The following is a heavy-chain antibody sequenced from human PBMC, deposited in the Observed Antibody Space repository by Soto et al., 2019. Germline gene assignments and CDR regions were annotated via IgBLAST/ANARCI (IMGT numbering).Heavy chain of an antibody. J-gene: IGHJ5*02. Sequence: GGSLRLSCAASGFTFSSYAMSWVRQAPGKGLEWVSAISGSGGSTYYADSVKGRFTISRDNSKNTLYLQMNSLRAEDTAVYYCAKGPSRNWNQGDWFDPWGQGTLVTVSS. CDR2: ISGSGGST. D-gene: IGHD1-20*01. V-gene: IGHV3-23*01. CDR1: GFTFSSYA. CDR3: AKGPSRNWNQGDWFDP.